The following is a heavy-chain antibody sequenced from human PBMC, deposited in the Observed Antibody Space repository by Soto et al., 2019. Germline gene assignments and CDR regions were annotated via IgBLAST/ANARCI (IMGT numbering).Heavy chain of an antibody. Sequence: EVQLVESGGGLVQPGGSLRISCAASGFTFSNYWMYWVRKVPGKGLVWVSRIAADGSNTAYADSVEGRFSISRDNAKNTLYLQMNGLRPDDPALSYCAKNRGAFLRDGMDYWGQGTLVTVSS. CDR3: AKNRGAFLRDGMDY. J-gene: IGHJ1*01. D-gene: IGHD3-10*01. CDR2: IAADGSNT. V-gene: IGHV3-74*01. CDR1: GFTFSNYW.